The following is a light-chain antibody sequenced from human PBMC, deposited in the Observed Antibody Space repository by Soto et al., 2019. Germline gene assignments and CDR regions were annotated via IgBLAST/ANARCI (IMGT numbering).Light chain of an antibody. CDR2: LVS. Sequence: QSALTQPRSVSGSPGQSVTISCIGTSSDVGGYNYVSWYQQHPGKAPKVMIYLVSKRPSGVPDRFSGSKSGNTASLTISGLQAEDEADYYCCSYAGNYIYVFGTGTKSPS. V-gene: IGLV2-11*01. J-gene: IGLJ1*01. CDR3: CSYAGNYIYV. CDR1: SSDVGGYNY.